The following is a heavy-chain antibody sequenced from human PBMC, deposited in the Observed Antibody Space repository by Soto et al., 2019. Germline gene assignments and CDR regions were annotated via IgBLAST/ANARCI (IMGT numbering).Heavy chain of an antibody. J-gene: IGHJ4*02. CDR3: AHGRSSSWYGYFDY. D-gene: IGHD6-13*01. CDR2: IYWDDDK. V-gene: IGHV2-5*02. CDR1: GFSLSTSGVG. Sequence: GPTLVNPTQTLTLTCTFSGFSLSTSGVGVGWIRQPPGEALEWLALIYWDDDKRYSPSLKSRLTVTKDTSKNQVVLTMTNMDPVDTATYYCAHGRSSSWYGYFDYWGQGTLVTVSS.